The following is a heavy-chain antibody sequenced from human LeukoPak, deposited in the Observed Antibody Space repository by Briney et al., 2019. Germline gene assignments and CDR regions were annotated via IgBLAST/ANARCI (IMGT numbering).Heavy chain of an antibody. V-gene: IGHV4-34*01. Sequence: SETLSLTCAVYGGSFSGYYWGWIRQPPGKGLEWIGEINHSGSTNYNPSLKSRVTISVDTSKNQFSLKLSSVTAADTAVYYCARGARIAAAGTIDYWGQGTLVTVSS. CDR3: ARGARIAAAGTIDY. J-gene: IGHJ4*02. CDR2: INHSGST. CDR1: GGSFSGYY. D-gene: IGHD6-13*01.